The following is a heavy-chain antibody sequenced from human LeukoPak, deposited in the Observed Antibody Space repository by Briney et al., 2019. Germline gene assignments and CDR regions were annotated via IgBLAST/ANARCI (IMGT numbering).Heavy chain of an antibody. CDR3: ARDRVRSTIFGVVTDY. V-gene: IGHV3-11*01. Sequence: GGSLRLSCAASGFTFSDYYMSWIRQAPGKGLEWVSYISSSANTKYYADSVKGRFSISRDNTKNSLYLQMNSLRAEDTAVYFCARDRVRSTIFGVVTDYWGQGTLVTVSS. CDR1: GFTFSDYY. CDR2: ISSSANTK. D-gene: IGHD3-3*01. J-gene: IGHJ4*02.